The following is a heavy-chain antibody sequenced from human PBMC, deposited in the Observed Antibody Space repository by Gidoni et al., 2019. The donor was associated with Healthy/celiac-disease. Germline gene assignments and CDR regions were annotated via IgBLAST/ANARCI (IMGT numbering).Heavy chain of an antibody. CDR3: ARVGDSEYCSGGSCYDDAFDI. CDR1: DGTSRSYA. V-gene: IGHV1-69*01. Sequence: QRVQSGAEVKKPRPSAKVPCRASDGTSRSYASRWVRQAPGPGLEWMGGIIPVFGTANYAQKFQGRVTITADESTSTAYMELSSLGSEDTAVYYGARVGDSEYCSGGSCYDDAFDIWGQGTMVTVSS. CDR2: IIPVFGTA. D-gene: IGHD2-15*01. J-gene: IGHJ3*02.